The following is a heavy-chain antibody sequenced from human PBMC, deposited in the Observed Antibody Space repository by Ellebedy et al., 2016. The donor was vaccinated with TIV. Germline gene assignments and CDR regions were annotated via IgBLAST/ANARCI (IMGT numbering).Heavy chain of an antibody. CDR3: ARRSYSSGWYDYYYGMDV. CDR1: GYSFTSYW. V-gene: IGHV5-51*01. D-gene: IGHD6-25*01. CDR2: IYPGDSDT. J-gene: IGHJ6*02. Sequence: GESLKISCKGSGYSFTSYWIGWVRQMPGKGLECMGIIYPGDSDTRYSPSFQGQVTISADKSISTAYLQWSSLKASDTAMYYCARRSYSSGWYDYYYGMDVWGQGTTVTVSS.